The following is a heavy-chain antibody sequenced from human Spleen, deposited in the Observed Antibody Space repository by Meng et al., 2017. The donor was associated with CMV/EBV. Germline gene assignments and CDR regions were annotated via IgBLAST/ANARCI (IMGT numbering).Heavy chain of an antibody. D-gene: IGHD2-2*02. Sequence: ASVKVSCKSFGYTFTTYYLRWVRQAPGQGLEWMELINPSGGSSRYAQRFPGSVTMTRDTSTSTVYMELTRLRSDDTAVYYCARILSNTDYYGMDVWGQGTTVTVSS. CDR3: ARILSNTDYYGMDV. CDR2: INPSGGSS. J-gene: IGHJ6*02. CDR1: GYTFTTYY. V-gene: IGHV1-46*01.